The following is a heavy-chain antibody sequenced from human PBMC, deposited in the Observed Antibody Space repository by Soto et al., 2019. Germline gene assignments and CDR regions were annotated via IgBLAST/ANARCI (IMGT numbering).Heavy chain of an antibody. Sequence: PSETLSLTCTVSGGSISSYYWSWIRQPPGKGLEWIGYIYYSGSTNYNPSLKSRVTISVDTSKNQFSRKLSSVTVADTAVYYCARRYGYAFDIWGQGTMVTVSS. D-gene: IGHD4-17*01. CDR1: GGSISSYY. J-gene: IGHJ3*02. V-gene: IGHV4-59*01. CDR2: IYYSGST. CDR3: ARRYGYAFDI.